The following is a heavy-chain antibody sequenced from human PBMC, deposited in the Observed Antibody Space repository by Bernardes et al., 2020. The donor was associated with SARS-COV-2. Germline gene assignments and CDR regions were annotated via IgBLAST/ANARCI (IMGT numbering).Heavy chain of an antibody. CDR1: GFTFSSYA. V-gene: IGHV3-7*01. CDR3: ARSKAGGY. Sequence: GGSLRLSCAASGFTFSSYAMSWVRQAPGKGLEWVANINQDASEWHYVDAVKGRFTVSRDNTENSVFLQMDSLRGDDTAVYYCARSKAGGYWGQGTLVTVSS. J-gene: IGHJ4*02. CDR2: INQDASEW. D-gene: IGHD3-10*01.